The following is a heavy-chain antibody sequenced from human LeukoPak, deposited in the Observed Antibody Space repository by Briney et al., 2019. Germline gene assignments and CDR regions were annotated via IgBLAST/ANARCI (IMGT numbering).Heavy chain of an antibody. CDR2: IIPIFGIA. D-gene: IGHD5-24*01. V-gene: IGHV1-69*04. CDR3: AREIDGYNIYFDY. CDR1: GGTFSSYA. J-gene: IGHJ4*02. Sequence: WASVKVSCKASGGTFSSYAISWVRQAPGQGLEWMGRIIPIFGIANYAQKFQGRVTITADKSTSTAYMELSSLRSEDTAVYYCAREIDGYNIYFDYWGQGTLVTVS.